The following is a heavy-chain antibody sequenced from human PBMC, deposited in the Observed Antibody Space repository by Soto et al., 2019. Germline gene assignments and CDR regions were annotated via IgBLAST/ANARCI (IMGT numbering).Heavy chain of an antibody. Sequence: PSETLSLTCTVSGDSITSNSYFWAWIRQPPGKGLEWIGSIYYSGTTYYNPSLKSRVTISVDRSKNQFSLKLSSVTAADTAVYYCARDHVVRGSYYDYWGQGTLVTSPQ. V-gene: IGHV4-39*02. CDR2: IYYSGTT. J-gene: IGHJ4*02. D-gene: IGHD1-26*01. CDR3: ARDHVVRGSYYDY. CDR1: GDSITSNSYF.